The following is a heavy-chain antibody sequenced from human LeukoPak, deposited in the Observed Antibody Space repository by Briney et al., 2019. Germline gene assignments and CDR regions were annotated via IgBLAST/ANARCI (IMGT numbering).Heavy chain of an antibody. J-gene: IGHJ3*02. CDR3: AKDGGSDPDSFDI. CDR1: GFIFNTYV. Sequence: PGGSLRLSGAASGFIFNTYVMHWVRQAPGKGLEGLAFIRYDGSNKNYADSVKGRFTISRDNTKNSLYLQMNSLRAEDTAVYYCAKDGGSDPDSFDIWGQGTMVTVSS. V-gene: IGHV3-30*02. CDR2: IRYDGSNK. D-gene: IGHD2-15*01.